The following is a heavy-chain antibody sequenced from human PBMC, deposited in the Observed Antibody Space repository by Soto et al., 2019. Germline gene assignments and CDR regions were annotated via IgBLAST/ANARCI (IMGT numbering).Heavy chain of an antibody. V-gene: IGHV1-8*01. CDR3: ARGPRIAAAELDYGMDV. CDR2: MNPNSGNT. J-gene: IGHJ6*02. D-gene: IGHD6-13*01. CDR1: GYTFTSYD. Sequence: ASVKVSCKASGYTFTSYDINWVRQATGQGLEWMGWMNPNSGNTGYAQKFQGRVTMTRNTSISTAYMELSSLRSEDTAVYYCARGPRIAAAELDYGMDVWGQGTTVTVSS.